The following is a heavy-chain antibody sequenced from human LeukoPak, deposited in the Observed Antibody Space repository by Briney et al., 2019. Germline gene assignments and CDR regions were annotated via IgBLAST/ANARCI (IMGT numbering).Heavy chain of an antibody. Sequence: GGSLRLSCAASGFTFSSYCMSCVRQAPRKGREWVAYMKQGGSEKYYVDSVKGRFTISRDKAKNSLYLQMNSLRAEDTAVYYCARGLYSSGWYAGSFDYWGQGTLVTVSS. CDR2: MKQGGSEK. V-gene: IGHV3-7*01. CDR3: ARGLYSSGWYAGSFDY. J-gene: IGHJ4*02. D-gene: IGHD6-19*01. CDR1: GFTFSSYC.